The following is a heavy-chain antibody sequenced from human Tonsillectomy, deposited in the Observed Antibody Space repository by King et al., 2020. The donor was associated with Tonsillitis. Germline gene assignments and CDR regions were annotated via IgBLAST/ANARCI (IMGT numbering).Heavy chain of an antibody. CDR2: INPSGGST. Sequence: VQLVESGAEVKKPGASVKVSCKTSGYTFTKHYMHWLRQAPGQGLEWMGIINPSGGSTTYAQKFQGKVTMTRDTSTSIVYMELSRLRSEDTAVYYWARNTAVPSVEAFDIWGQGTMVTVSS. J-gene: IGHJ3*02. V-gene: IGHV1-46*01. CDR1: GYTFTKHY. CDR3: ARNTAVPSVEAFDI. D-gene: IGHD5-18*01.